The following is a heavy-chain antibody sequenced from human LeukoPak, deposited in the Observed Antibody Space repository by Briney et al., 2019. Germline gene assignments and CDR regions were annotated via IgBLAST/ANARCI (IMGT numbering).Heavy chain of an antibody. CDR2: INDRGST. J-gene: IGHJ4*02. CDR1: GGPLSGYS. Sequence: SETLSLTCAIYGGPLSGYSWSWIRQPPGKGLEWIGEINDRGSTTYNPSLQSRPSMSLDTSRNQCSLTLGTETAADTAVYFCARSGRYQIYWGQGTLVTVSS. CDR3: ARSGRYQIY. D-gene: IGHD3-10*01. V-gene: IGHV4-34*01.